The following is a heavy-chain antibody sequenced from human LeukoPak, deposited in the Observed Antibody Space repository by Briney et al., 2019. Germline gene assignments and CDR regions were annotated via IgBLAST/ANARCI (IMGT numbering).Heavy chain of an antibody. J-gene: IGHJ4*02. CDR3: AKRGGSYIGYFDY. CDR2: ISSSGGST. Sequence: GGSLRLSCAASGFTFSSYAMSWVRQAPGKGLEWVSTISSSGGSTYYADSVKARFTISRDNSKNTLYLQMNSLRPEDTAVYYCAKRGGSYIGYFDYWGQGTLVTVSS. D-gene: IGHD1-26*01. V-gene: IGHV3-23*01. CDR1: GFTFSSYA.